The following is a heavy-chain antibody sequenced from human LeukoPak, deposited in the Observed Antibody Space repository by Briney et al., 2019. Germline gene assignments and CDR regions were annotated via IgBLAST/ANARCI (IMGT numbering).Heavy chain of an antibody. D-gene: IGHD1-26*01. Sequence: SETLSLTCTVSGGSISSSSYYWGWIRQPPGKGLEWIGSIYYSGSTYYNPSLKSRVAISVDTSKNQFSLKLSSVTAADTAVYYCARDVRIVGATVFDYWGQGTLVTVSS. CDR3: ARDVRIVGATVFDY. V-gene: IGHV4-39*07. J-gene: IGHJ4*02. CDR1: GGSISSSSYY. CDR2: IYYSGST.